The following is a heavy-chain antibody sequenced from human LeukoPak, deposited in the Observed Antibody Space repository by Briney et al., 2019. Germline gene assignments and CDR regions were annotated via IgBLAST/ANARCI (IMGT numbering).Heavy chain of an antibody. D-gene: IGHD1-20*01. J-gene: IGHJ6*02. Sequence: ASVKVSCKASGGTFSSYAISWVRQAPGQGLEWMGRIIPILGIANYAQKFQGRVTITADKSTSTAYMELSSLRSEDTAVYYYAASWYNWNDVYYYYGMDVWGQGTTVTVSS. CDR3: AASWYNWNDVYYYYGMDV. CDR1: GGTFSSYA. V-gene: IGHV1-69*04. CDR2: IIPILGIA.